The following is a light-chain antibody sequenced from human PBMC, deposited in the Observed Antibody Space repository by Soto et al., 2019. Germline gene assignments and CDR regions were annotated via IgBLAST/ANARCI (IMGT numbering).Light chain of an antibody. Sequence: IQMPQSPSSLSASVGDRVTITCRASQSISSWLAWYQQKPGKAPKLLIYDASSLESGVPSRFSGSGSGTEFTLTICSLQPDDFATYYCQQYNSYSWTFGQGTNVDI. J-gene: IGKJ1*01. CDR1: QSISSW. CDR3: QQYNSYSWT. V-gene: IGKV1-5*01. CDR2: DAS.